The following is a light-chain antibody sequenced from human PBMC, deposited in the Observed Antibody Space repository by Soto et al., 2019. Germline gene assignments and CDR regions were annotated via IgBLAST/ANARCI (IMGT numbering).Light chain of an antibody. CDR2: AAS. J-gene: IGKJ5*01. Sequence: DIQMPQSPSSVSASVGDSVTITCRASQDIGSWFAWYQQKPGKVHKLLIYAASILQSGVPSRFSGSGSGTDFTLTINNLQPEEFATYYCQQAKSFPVSVGQGTRLEIK. CDR3: QQAKSFPVS. V-gene: IGKV1D-12*01. CDR1: QDIGSW.